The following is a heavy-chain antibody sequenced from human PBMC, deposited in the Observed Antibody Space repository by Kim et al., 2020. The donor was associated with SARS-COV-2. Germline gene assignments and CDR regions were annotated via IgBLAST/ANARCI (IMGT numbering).Heavy chain of an antibody. CDR1: GFTFSSYG. V-gene: IGHV3-30*18. D-gene: IGHD2-15*01. Sequence: GGSLRLSCAASGFTFSSYGMHWVRQAPGKGLEWVAVISYDGSNKYYADSVKGRFTISRDNSKNTLYLQMNSLRAEDTAVYNCAKGGGVVVAATDYWGQGTLVTVSS. CDR3: AKGGGVVVAATDY. J-gene: IGHJ4*02. CDR2: ISYDGSNK.